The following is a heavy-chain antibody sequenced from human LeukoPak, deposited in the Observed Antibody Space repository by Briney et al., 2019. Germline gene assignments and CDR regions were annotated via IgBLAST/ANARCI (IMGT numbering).Heavy chain of an antibody. CDR1: GYTFTGYY. Sequence: GASVKVSCKASGYTFTGYYMHWVRQAPGQGLEWMGWINPNSGGTNYTQKFQGWVTMTRDTSISTAYMELRRLKSDDTAVYYCARGWYYFDYWGQGTLVTVSS. D-gene: IGHD2-15*01. CDR3: ARGWYYFDY. CDR2: INPNSGGT. V-gene: IGHV1-2*04. J-gene: IGHJ4*02.